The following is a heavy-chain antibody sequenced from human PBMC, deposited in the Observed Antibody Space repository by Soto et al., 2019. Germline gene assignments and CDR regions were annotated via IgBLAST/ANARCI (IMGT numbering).Heavy chain of an antibody. CDR3: AKDQGYSSSSLTEHYGMDV. CDR1: GFTFSSYA. V-gene: IGHV3-23*01. CDR2: ISGSGGST. J-gene: IGHJ6*02. Sequence: GGSLRLSCAASGFTFSSYAMSWVRQAPGKGLEWVSAISGSGGSTYYADSVKGRFTISRDNSKNTLYLQMNSLRAEDTAVYYCAKDQGYSSSSLTEHYGMDVWGPGTTVTVSS. D-gene: IGHD6-6*01.